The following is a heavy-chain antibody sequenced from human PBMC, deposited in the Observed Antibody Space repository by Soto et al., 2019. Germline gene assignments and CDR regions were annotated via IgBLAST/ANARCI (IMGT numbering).Heavy chain of an antibody. Sequence: GGSLRLSCAASGFTFNSNAMHWVRQAPGKGLEWVAVISYDGSNKYYADSVKGRFTISRDNSKNTLYLQMNSLRAEDTAVYYCARDLGSPGTADAFDIWGQGTMVTVSS. CDR2: ISYDGSNK. J-gene: IGHJ3*02. CDR3: ARDLGSPGTADAFDI. V-gene: IGHV3-30-3*01. D-gene: IGHD1-7*01. CDR1: GFTFNSNA.